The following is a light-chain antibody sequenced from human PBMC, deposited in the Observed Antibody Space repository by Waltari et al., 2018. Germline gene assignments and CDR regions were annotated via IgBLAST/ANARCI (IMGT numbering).Light chain of an antibody. J-gene: IGLJ2*01. CDR2: EVN. Sequence: QSALTQPASVSGSPGQSITISCTGTSSDCGNYYLGSWYQQHPCKAPHLMIYEVNKLPSWVSNRFSGSKSGNTASLTVSGLQAEDEADYYCCSYAGSGTLVFGGGTKLTVL. V-gene: IGLV2-23*02. CDR3: CSYAGSGTLV. CDR1: SSDCGNYYL.